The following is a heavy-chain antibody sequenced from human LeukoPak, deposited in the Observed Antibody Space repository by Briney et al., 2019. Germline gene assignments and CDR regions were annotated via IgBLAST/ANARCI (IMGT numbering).Heavy chain of an antibody. J-gene: IGHJ4*02. CDR3: AKPGYSSSWSRNFDY. Sequence: GGSLRLSCAASGFTFSSYAMSWVRQAPGKGLEGVSAISGSDDSTYYADSVKGRFTISRDNSKNTLYLQMNSLRAEDTAVYYCAKPGYSSSWSRNFDYWGQGTLVTVSS. V-gene: IGHV3-23*01. CDR2: ISGSDDST. CDR1: GFTFSSYA. D-gene: IGHD6-13*01.